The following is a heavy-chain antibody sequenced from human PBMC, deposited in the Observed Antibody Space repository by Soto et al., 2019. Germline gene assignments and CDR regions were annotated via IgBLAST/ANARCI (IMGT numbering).Heavy chain of an antibody. CDR3: ARVRDGDPDDY. CDR2: INHSGST. CDR1: GGSFSGYY. V-gene: IGHV4-34*01. Sequence: QVQLQQWGAGLLKPSETLSLTCAVYGGSFSGYYWSWIRQPPGKGLEWIGEINHSGSTNYNPSLKSRVTISVDTSKNQFSLKLSSVTAADTAVYYCARVRDGDPDDYWGQGTLVTVSS. D-gene: IGHD4-17*01. J-gene: IGHJ4*02.